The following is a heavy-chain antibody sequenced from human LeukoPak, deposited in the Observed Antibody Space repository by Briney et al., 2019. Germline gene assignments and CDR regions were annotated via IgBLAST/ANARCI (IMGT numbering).Heavy chain of an antibody. V-gene: IGHV1-69*13. CDR2: IIPIFGTA. D-gene: IGHD3-22*01. CDR1: GCTFTSYA. J-gene: IGHJ4*02. CDR3: ATHAVDSSGYYGY. Sequence: ASVKVSCKASGCTFTSYAISWVRQAPGQGLEWMGGIIPIFGTANYAQKFQGRVTITADESTSTAYMELSSLGSEDTAVYYCATHAVDSSGYYGYWGQGTLVTVS.